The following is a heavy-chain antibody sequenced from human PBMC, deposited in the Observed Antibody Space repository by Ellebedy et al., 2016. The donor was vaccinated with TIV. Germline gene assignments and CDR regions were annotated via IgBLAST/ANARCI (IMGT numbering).Heavy chain of an antibody. J-gene: IGHJ6*02. Sequence: SETLSLXXTVSGGSISSSSYYWGWIRQPPGKGLEWIGSIYYSGSTNYNPSLKSRVTISVDTSKNQFSLKLSSVTAADTAVYYCARLGYGSGSPVGGMDVWGQGTTVTVSS. CDR2: IYYSGST. V-gene: IGHV4-39*07. D-gene: IGHD3-10*01. CDR1: GGSISSSSYY. CDR3: ARLGYGSGSPVGGMDV.